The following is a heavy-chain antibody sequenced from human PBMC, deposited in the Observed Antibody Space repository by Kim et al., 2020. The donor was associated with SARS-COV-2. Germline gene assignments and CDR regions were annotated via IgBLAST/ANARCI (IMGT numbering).Heavy chain of an antibody. Sequence: SVKVSCKASGGTFSSYAISWVRQAPGQGLEWMGRIIPILGIANYVQKFQGRVTITADKSTSTAYMELSSLRSEDTAVYYCASGTPGIAAAGTLFDYWGQGNLFTVSS. D-gene: IGHD6-13*01. CDR2: IIPILGIA. CDR3: ASGTPGIAAAGTLFDY. V-gene: IGHV1-69*04. CDR1: GGTFSSYA. J-gene: IGHJ4*02.